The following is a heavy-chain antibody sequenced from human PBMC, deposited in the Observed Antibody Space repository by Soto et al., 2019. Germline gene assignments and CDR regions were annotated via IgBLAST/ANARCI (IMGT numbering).Heavy chain of an antibody. Sequence: QVQLVESGGGVVQPGRSLRLSCAASGFSFSDYVMHWVRQAPGRGLEWVAVISYDGSSQYYADSVKGRFTISRDKSENTLYLQMNSLRVEDTAVYYCARVAGLYYCFYGMDVW. CDR2: ISYDGSSQ. D-gene: IGHD6-19*01. V-gene: IGHV3-30*03. CDR3: ARVAGLYYCFYGMDV. CDR1: GFSFSDYV. J-gene: IGHJ6*01.